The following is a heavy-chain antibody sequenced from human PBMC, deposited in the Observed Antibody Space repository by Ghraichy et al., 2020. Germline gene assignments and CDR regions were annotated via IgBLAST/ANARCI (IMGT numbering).Heavy chain of an antibody. CDR1: SYTFTSYV. CDR2: INAYDGNT. J-gene: IGHJ4*02. D-gene: IGHD2-15*01. V-gene: IGHV1-18*01. CDR3: ARDGYCSGGSCYMGPFDY. Sequence: ASVKVSCKASSYTFTSYVISWLRQAPRQGLKWMGWINAYDGNTNYAQKLQGRVTMTTDTSTSTAYMELRSLSSDDTAMYYCARDGYCSGGSCYMGPFDYWGQGTLVTVSS.